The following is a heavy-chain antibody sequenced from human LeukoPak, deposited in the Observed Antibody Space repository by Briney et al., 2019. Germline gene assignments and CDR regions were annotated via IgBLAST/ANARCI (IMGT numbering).Heavy chain of an antibody. J-gene: IGHJ1*01. Sequence: ASVKVSCKASGYTFTSYGISWVRQAPGQGLEWMGWINSNSADTNYAQSFQGRVTMTRDTSISTAYMELSRLRSDDTALYYCARIGISARGTNFHHWGQGTLVTVSS. CDR1: GYTFTSYG. V-gene: IGHV1-2*02. CDR2: INSNSADT. D-gene: IGHD6-13*01. CDR3: ARIGISARGTNFHH.